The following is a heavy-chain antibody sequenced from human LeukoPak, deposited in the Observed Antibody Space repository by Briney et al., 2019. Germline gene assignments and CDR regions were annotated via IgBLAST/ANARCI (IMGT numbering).Heavy chain of an antibody. V-gene: IGHV3-33*06. CDR2: IWYDGSNK. CDR1: GFTFSSYG. Sequence: PGGSLRLSCAASGFTFSSYGMHWVRQAPGKGLEWVAVIWYDGSNKYYADSVKGRFTISRDNSKNTLYLQMNSLRAEDTAVYYCAKGPYYDSSGYPPAFFDYWGQGTLVTVSS. J-gene: IGHJ4*02. D-gene: IGHD3-22*01. CDR3: AKGPYYDSSGYPPAFFDY.